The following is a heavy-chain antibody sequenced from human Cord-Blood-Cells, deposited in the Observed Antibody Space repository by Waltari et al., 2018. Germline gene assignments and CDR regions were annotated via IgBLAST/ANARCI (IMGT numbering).Heavy chain of an antibody. CDR1: GYTFTGYY. CDR2: INPNSGGT. Sequence: QVQLVQSGAEVKKPGASVKVSCKDSGYTFTGYYMHWVRQAPGQGLEWMGRINPNSGGTNYAQKFQGRVTMTRDTSISTAYMELSRLRSDDTAVYYCAREYSGYANWYFDLWGRGTLVTVSS. V-gene: IGHV1-2*06. CDR3: AREYSGYANWYFDL. J-gene: IGHJ2*01. D-gene: IGHD5-12*01.